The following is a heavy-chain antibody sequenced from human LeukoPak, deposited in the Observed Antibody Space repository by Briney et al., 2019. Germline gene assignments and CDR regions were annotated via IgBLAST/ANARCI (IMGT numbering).Heavy chain of an antibody. CDR3: AILTGVAVAGTGKDY. CDR2: ISAYNGNT. CDR1: GYTFTSYG. V-gene: IGHV1-18*01. J-gene: IGHJ4*02. D-gene: IGHD6-19*01. Sequence: GASVKVSCKASGYTFTSYGISWVRQAPGQGLEWMGWISAYNGNTSYAQKFQGRVTMTRDTSTSTVYMELSSLRSEDTAVYYCAILTGVAVAGTGKDYWGQGTLVTVSS.